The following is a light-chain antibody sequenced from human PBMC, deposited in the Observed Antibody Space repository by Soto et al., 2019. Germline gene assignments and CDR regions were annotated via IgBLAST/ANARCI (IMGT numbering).Light chain of an antibody. CDR2: EVS. CDR3: FSYTSSGTYV. CDR1: SSDIGNYKY. J-gene: IGLJ1*01. V-gene: IGLV2-14*01. Sequence: QSVLTQPASVSGSPGQSITISCTGTSSDIGNYKYVSWYQQHPGKAPKLMIYEVSNRPSGVSNRFSGSKSANTASLTISGLHADEETDYYCFSYTSSGTYVFGTGTKVTV.